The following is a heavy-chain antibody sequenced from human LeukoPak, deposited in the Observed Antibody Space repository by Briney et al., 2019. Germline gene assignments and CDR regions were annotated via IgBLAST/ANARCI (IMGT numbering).Heavy chain of an antibody. CDR1: GGSISTSAFY. D-gene: IGHD1-26*01. CDR2: IYTSGST. V-gene: IGHV4-61*02. J-gene: IGHJ4*02. CDR3: AREVVGASNFDY. Sequence: SETLSLTCTVSGGSISTSAFYWGWIRQPAGKGLEWIGRIYTSGSTNYNPSLKSRVTMSVDTSKNQFSLKLSSVTAADTAVYYCAREVVGASNFDYWGQGTLVTVSS.